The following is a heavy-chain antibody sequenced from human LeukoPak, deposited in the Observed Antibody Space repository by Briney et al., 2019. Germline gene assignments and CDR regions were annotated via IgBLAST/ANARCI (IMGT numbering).Heavy chain of an antibody. CDR2: IYTSGST. D-gene: IGHD3-10*01. J-gene: IGHJ4*02. CDR1: GGSISSGSYY. CDR3: ARARGSGSPRMTEYDY. V-gene: IGHV4-61*02. Sequence: SQTLSLTCTVSGGSISSGSYYWSWIRQPAGKGLEWIGRIYTSGSTNYNPSLKSRVTISVDTSKNQFSLKLSSVTAADTAVYYCARARGSGSPRMTEYDYWGQGTLVTVSS.